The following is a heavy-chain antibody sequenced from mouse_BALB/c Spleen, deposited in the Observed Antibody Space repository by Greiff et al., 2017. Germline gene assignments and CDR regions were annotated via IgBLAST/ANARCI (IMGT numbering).Heavy chain of an antibody. J-gene: IGHJ2*01. Sequence: EVHLVESGGGLVQPGGSRKLSCAASGFTFSSFGMHWVRQAPEKGLEWVAYISSGSSTIYYADTVKGRFTISRDNPKNTLFLQMTSLRSEDTAMYYCARSATVVPFDYWGQGTTLTVSS. CDR2: ISSGSSTI. D-gene: IGHD1-1*01. CDR3: ARSATVVPFDY. V-gene: IGHV5-17*02. CDR1: GFTFSSFG.